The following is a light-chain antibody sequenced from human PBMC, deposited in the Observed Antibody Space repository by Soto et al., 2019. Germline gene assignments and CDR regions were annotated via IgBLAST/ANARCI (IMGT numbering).Light chain of an antibody. Sequence: QSVLTQPPSASGSPGQSVTISCTGTSSDVGTYDYVSWYQQHPGKAPKLMIYEVTKRPSGVPDRFSGSKSGNTASLTVSGLQSEDEADYYCSSYAGSNKSVFGTGTKVTVL. CDR1: SSDVGTYDY. CDR3: SSYAGSNKSV. J-gene: IGLJ1*01. V-gene: IGLV2-8*01. CDR2: EVT.